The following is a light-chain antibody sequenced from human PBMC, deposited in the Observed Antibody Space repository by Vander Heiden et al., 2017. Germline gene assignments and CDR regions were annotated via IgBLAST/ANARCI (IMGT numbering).Light chain of an antibody. Sequence: EIVLTQSPATLSLSPGERATLSCRASQSVSSYLAWYQQKPGQAPRLLIYDASNRATGIPARFRGSGYGTDFTLTISSREPEDFAVYYCQQRSNWPPVTFGGGTKVEIK. CDR1: QSVSSY. CDR2: DAS. CDR3: QQRSNWPPVT. V-gene: IGKV3-11*01. J-gene: IGKJ4*01.